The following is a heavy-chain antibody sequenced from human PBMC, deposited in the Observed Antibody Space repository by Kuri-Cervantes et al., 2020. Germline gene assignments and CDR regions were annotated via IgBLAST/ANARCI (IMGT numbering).Heavy chain of an antibody. Sequence: SQTLSLTCAVSGDSISSYFWSWIRQPPGKGLEWIGYVSNSGRTDYNPSLRSRVTMSVDTSKNQFSLKLSSVTAADTAVYYCARDTTSGSVAGHFNYWGQGTLVTVSS. V-gene: IGHV4-59*12. J-gene: IGHJ4*02. CDR1: GDSISSYF. CDR3: ARDTTSGSVAGHFNY. D-gene: IGHD6-19*01. CDR2: VSNSGRT.